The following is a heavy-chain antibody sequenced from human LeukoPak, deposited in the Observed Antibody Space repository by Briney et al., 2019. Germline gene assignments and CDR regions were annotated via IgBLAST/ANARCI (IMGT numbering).Heavy chain of an antibody. Sequence: GGSLRLSCAASGFTFSRYSMNWVRQAPGKGLEWVSSISSSSSFIYYADSGKGRFTISRDNAKNSLYLPMNSLRAEDTAVYYCARDPPLGSCSTISCPHLDYWGQGTLVTVSS. V-gene: IGHV3-21*01. J-gene: IGHJ4*02. CDR3: ARDPPLGSCSTISCPHLDY. D-gene: IGHD2-2*01. CDR1: GFTFSRYS. CDR2: ISSSSSFI.